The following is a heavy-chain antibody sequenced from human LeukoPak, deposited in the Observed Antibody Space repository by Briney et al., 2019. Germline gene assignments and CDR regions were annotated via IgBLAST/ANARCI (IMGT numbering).Heavy chain of an antibody. CDR1: GLTFSNHW. D-gene: IGHD3-16*01. J-gene: IGHJ4*02. CDR2: IKGDGGDT. Sequence: AGGSLRLSCSGAGLTFSNHWMTWVRQAPGKGLEWLANIKGDGGDTFYVDSVKGRFTISRDNAHNSLFLQMNALRVEDTAVYYCARTGLGEFFWGQGTLVTVSS. V-gene: IGHV3-7*01. CDR3: ARTGLGEFF.